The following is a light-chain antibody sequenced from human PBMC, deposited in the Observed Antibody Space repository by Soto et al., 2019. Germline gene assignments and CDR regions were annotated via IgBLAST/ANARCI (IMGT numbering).Light chain of an antibody. V-gene: IGKV3-15*01. J-gene: IGKJ1*01. CDR3: QQYNSYST. Sequence: EIVMTQSPATLSVSPGERATLSCRASQSVSSNLAWYQQKPGQAPRLLIYGASTRATGVPVRFSGSESGTEFTLTISSLQPDDFATYYCQQYNSYSTFGQGTKVDIK. CDR2: GAS. CDR1: QSVSSN.